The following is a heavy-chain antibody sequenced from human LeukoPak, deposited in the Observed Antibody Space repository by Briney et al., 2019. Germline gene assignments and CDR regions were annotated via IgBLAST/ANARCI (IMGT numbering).Heavy chain of an antibody. V-gene: IGHV3-30*02. CDR2: IRYDGSNK. D-gene: IGHD2-2*01. CDR3: AKDGVICSSTSCDYYYYMDV. J-gene: IGHJ6*03. Sequence: GGSLRLSCAASGFTFSSYGMHWVRQAPGKGLEWVAFIRYDGSNKYYADSVKGRFTISRDNSKNPLYLQMNSLRPEDTAVYFCAKDGVICSSTSCDYYYYMDVWGKGTTVTVSS. CDR1: GFTFSSYG.